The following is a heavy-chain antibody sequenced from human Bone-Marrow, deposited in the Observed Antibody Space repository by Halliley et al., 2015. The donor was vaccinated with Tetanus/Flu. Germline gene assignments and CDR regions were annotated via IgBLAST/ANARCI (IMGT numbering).Heavy chain of an antibody. J-gene: IGHJ4*02. CDR2: IYHSGST. Sequence: IYHSGSTYYNPSLKSRVTISVDTSMNQFSLNLASVSAADTAVYYCARSGYCSGGSCYRTFRFDYWGQGTLVTVSS. CDR3: ARSGYCSGGSCYRTFRFDY. V-gene: IGHV4-31*02. D-gene: IGHD2-15*01.